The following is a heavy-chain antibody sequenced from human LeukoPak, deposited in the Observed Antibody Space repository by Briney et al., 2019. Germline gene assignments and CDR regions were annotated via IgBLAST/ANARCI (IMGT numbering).Heavy chain of an antibody. V-gene: IGHV4-59*08. Sequence: SETLSLTCPVSGGSISGYYWSWIRQPPGKGLEWIGYIYYSGSTNYNPSLKSRVTISVDTSKNQFSLKLSSVTAADTAVYYCARLRVVAATVDAFDIWGQGTMVTVSS. J-gene: IGHJ3*02. D-gene: IGHD2-15*01. CDR2: IYYSGST. CDR1: GGSISGYY. CDR3: ARLRVVAATVDAFDI.